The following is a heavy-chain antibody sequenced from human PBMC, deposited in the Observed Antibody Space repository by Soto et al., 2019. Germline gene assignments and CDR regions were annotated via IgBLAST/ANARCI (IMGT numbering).Heavy chain of an antibody. CDR1: YDYIRGHS. J-gene: IGHJ4*02. CDR3: AREGNLGRWIQPLDS. CDR2: IHYNGNT. V-gene: IGHV4-59*11. D-gene: IGHD2-2*03. Sequence: HSWTVAYDYIRGHSGSWIRQPPGKGLEWIGNIHYNGNTKYSPSLKSRVTMSVDTSKNHFSLKLISVTTADTAVYFCAREGNLGRWIQPLDSWGQGTLVTVSS.